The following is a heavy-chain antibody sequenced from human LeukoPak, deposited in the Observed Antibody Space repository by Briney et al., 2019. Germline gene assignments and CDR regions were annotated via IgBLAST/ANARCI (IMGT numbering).Heavy chain of an antibody. CDR1: GFTFSSSG. CDR2: ISYDGSNK. CDR3: AREGIVGVIGSFDY. V-gene: IGHV3-30*03. J-gene: IGHJ4*02. Sequence: GGSLRLSCAASGFTFSSSGMHWVRQAPGKGLEGVAVISYDGSNKYYADSVKGRFTISRDNSKNTLYLQMNSLRAEDTAVYYCAREGIVGVIGSFDYWGQGTLVTVSS. D-gene: IGHD1-26*01.